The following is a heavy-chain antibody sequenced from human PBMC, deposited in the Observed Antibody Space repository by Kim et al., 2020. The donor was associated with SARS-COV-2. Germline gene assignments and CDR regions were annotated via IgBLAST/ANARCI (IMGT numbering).Heavy chain of an antibody. CDR3: ARGDGSGSHGGVYYGMDV. CDR2: ISYDGSNK. Sequence: GGSLRLSCAASGFTFSSYAMHWVRQAPGKGLEWVAVISYDGSNKYYADSVKGRFTISRDNSKNTLYLQMNSLRAEDTAVYYCARGDGSGSHGGVYYGMDVWGQGTTVTVSS. J-gene: IGHJ6*02. CDR1: GFTFSSYA. V-gene: IGHV3-30*04. D-gene: IGHD3-10*01.